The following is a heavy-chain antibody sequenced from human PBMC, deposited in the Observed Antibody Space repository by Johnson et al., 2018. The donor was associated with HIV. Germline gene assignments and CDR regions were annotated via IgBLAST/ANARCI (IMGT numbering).Heavy chain of an antibody. CDR1: GFTFSSNA. V-gene: IGHV3-23*04. J-gene: IGHJ3*02. Sequence: EQLEESGGGLVQPGGSLRLSCVASGFTFSSNALNWFRQAPGKGLAWVSVISGRGDSTGHADSGKGRFTITRDNSKNTLYLQMNSLKTEDTAVYYCTRSIAATGRDALEIWGQGTMVTVS. CDR2: ISGRGDST. CDR3: TRSIAATGRDALEI. D-gene: IGHD6-13*01.